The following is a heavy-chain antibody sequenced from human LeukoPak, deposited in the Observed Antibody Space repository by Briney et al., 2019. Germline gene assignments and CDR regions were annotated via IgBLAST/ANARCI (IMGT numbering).Heavy chain of an antibody. CDR3: ARFTSPGPR. D-gene: IGHD6-6*01. Sequence: GGSLRLSCAASGFTVSSNYMSWVRQAPGKGLEWVSVIYSGGSTYYADAVKGRFTISRDNTSNTLYLQMNSLRAEHTAVYYCARFTSPGPRWGQGTLVTVSS. CDR1: GFTVSSNY. V-gene: IGHV3-66*01. CDR2: IYSGGST. J-gene: IGHJ4*02.